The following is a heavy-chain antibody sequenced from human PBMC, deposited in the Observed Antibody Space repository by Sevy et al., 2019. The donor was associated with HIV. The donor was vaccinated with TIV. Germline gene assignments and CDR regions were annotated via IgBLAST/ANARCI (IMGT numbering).Heavy chain of an antibody. J-gene: IGHJ4*02. D-gene: IGHD6-19*01. CDR3: AKVKGQWRVPRYFDY. V-gene: IGHV3-23*01. Sequence: GGSLRLSCAASGFTFSSYAMSWVRQAPGKGLEWVSAISGSGGSTYYADSVKGRFTISRDNSKNTLYLQMNSLRAEDTAVYYCAKVKGQWRVPRYFDYWGQGTLVTVSS. CDR1: GFTFSSYA. CDR2: ISGSGGST.